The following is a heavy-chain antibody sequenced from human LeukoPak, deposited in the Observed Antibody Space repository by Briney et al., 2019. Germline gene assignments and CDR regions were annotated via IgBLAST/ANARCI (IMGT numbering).Heavy chain of an antibody. CDR2: IIPILGIA. D-gene: IGHD3-22*01. CDR3: ARGSSSGYYAAHFDY. V-gene: IGHV1-69*04. J-gene: IGHJ4*02. CDR1: GGTFISYA. Sequence: GSSVKVSCKASGGTFISYAISWVGQAPGQGGEGRGRIIPILGIANYAQKFQGRVTITADKSTSTAYMELSSLRSEDTAVYYCARGSSSGYYAAHFDYWGQGTLVTVSS.